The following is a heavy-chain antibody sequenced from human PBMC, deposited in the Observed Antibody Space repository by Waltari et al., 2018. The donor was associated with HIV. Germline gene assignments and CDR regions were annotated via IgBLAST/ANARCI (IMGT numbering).Heavy chain of an antibody. V-gene: IGHV3-30*02. D-gene: IGHD3-10*01. CDR1: GFILSNSG. J-gene: IGHJ5*02. CDR3: AKDLKTMLRGGGLDP. CDR2: IRYYGISK. Sequence: QLVESGGGVVQPGGSLRLSCAASGFILSNSGMHWVRQAPGKGLERVAFIRYYGISKYYTESVKGRFTISRDKSKKTVFLQMNSLRPDDTAVYYCAKDLKTMLRGGGLDPWGQGTLVTVSS.